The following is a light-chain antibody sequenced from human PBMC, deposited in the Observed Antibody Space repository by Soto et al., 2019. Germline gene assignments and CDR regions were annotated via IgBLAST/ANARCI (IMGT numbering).Light chain of an antibody. V-gene: IGLV2-14*01. Sequence: QSALTQPASVSGSPGQSITISCTGTSSDIGTYNFVSWYQQHPGKVPKLIIYEVSSRPSEISDRFSGSKSGNAASLTISGLQAEDEAEYFCSSYAGFSTLWVFGGGSQLTVL. CDR3: SSYAGFSTLWV. CDR1: SSDIGTYNF. J-gene: IGLJ3*02. CDR2: EVS.